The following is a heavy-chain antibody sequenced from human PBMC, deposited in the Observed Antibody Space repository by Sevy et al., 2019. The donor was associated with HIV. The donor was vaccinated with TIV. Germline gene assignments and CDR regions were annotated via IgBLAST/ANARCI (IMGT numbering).Heavy chain of an antibody. CDR3: ARSGGLRY. D-gene: IGHD3-16*02. CDR1: GFTFSNYS. V-gene: IGHV3-48*02. CDR2: ISSSSTTI. J-gene: IGHJ4*02. Sequence: GGFLRLSCAASGFTFSNYSMNWVRQAPGKGLEWVSYISSSSTTIYYADSVKGRFTISRDNAKNSLYLQMNSLSDDDTAVYYCARSGGLRYWGQGTLVTVSS.